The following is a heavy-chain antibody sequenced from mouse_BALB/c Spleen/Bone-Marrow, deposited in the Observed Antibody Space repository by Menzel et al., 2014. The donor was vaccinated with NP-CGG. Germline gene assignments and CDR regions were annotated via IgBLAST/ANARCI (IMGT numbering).Heavy chain of an antibody. D-gene: IGHD2-1*01. CDR2: INSNGGST. CDR1: GFTFSSYG. CDR3: ARGNYGNYVDYFDY. Sequence: EVQLVESGGGLVQPGGSLKLSCAASGFTFSSYGMSWVRQTPDKRLELVASINSNGGSTYYPDSVKGRFTISRDNAKKTLSLQMSSLKSGDTAVYYCARGNYGNYVDYFDYWGQGSTLTVSS. J-gene: IGHJ2*01. V-gene: IGHV5-6-3*01.